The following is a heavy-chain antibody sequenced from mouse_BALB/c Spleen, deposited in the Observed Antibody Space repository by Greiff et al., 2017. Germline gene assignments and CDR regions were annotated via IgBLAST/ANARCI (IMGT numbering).Heavy chain of an antibody. V-gene: IGHV5-6-3*01. CDR2: INSNGGST. CDR3: ARGGIGVFAY. Sequence: EVQVVESGGGLVQPGGSLKLSCAASGFTFSSYGMSWVRQTPDKRLELVATINSNGGSTYYPDSVKGRFTISRDNAKNTLYLQMSSLKSEDTAMYYCARGGIGVFAYWGQGTLVTVSA. CDR1: GFTFSSYG. D-gene: IGHD2-14*01. J-gene: IGHJ3*01.